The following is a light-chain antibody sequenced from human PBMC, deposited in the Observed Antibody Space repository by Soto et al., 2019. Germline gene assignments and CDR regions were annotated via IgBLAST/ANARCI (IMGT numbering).Light chain of an antibody. CDR2: DVS. Sequence: VLTQPASVSGSPGQSITISCVGTSGDIGDYNYVSWYQQHPGKVPKVIIYDVSNRPSGVSYRFSGTKSGNTASLTVSGLQAEDEADYYCCSYTRSGTLIFGTGTKLTVL. J-gene: IGLJ1*01. V-gene: IGLV2-14*01. CDR1: SGDIGDYNY. CDR3: CSYTRSGTLI.